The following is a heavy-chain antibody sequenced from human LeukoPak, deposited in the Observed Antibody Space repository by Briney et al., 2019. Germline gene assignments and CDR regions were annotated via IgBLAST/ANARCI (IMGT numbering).Heavy chain of an antibody. CDR2: IYYSGST. J-gene: IGHJ4*02. Sequence: SETLSLTCTVSGGSISSYYWSWIRQPPGKGLEWIGYIYYSGSTNYNPSLKSRVTISVDTSKNQFSLKLSSVTAADTAVYYCARAAQKYYFDYWGQGTLVTVSS. CDR3: ARAAQKYYFDY. V-gene: IGHV4-59*01. CDR1: GGSISSYY.